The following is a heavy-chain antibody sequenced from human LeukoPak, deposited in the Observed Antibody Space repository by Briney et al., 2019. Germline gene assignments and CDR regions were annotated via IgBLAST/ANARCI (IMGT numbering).Heavy chain of an antibody. CDR2: ISAYNGNT. CDR1: GYTFTSYG. D-gene: IGHD3-22*01. V-gene: IGHV1-18*01. J-gene: IGHJ3*02. CDR3: ARVYHAGGSPKGEYYYDSSDAFDI. Sequence: ASVKVSCKASGYTFTSYGISWVRQAPGQGLEWMGWISAYNGNTNYAQKLQGRVTMTTDTSTSTAYMELRSLRSDDTAVYYCARVYHAGGSPKGEYYYDSSDAFDIWGQGTMVTVSS.